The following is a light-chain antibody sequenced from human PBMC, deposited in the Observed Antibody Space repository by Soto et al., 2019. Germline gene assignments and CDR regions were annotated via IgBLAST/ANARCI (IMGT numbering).Light chain of an antibody. CDR1: QTIINNY. CDR3: PQYGDSPPFT. Sequence: EVVLTQSPDTLSSSPGERVTLSCRASQTIINNYLAWYQQKPGQAPRLLIYDASTRATGIPDRFSGSESGTDFTLTISRLEPEDFAVYYCPQYGDSPPFTFGQGTRLDIK. J-gene: IGKJ5*01. V-gene: IGKV3-20*01. CDR2: DAS.